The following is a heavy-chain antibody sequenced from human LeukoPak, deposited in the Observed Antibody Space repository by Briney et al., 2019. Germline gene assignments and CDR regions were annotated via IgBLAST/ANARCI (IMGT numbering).Heavy chain of an antibody. CDR3: AKRNGDLNYFHYMDV. Sequence: GGSLRLSCATSGFTFSSYGMSWVRQAPGQGLERVSSITGNVFSTYYADSVKGRFTISRDNSKNTLYLQMNSLRAEDTAVYYCAKRNGDLNYFHYMDVWGKGTTVTVSS. D-gene: IGHD3-10*01. J-gene: IGHJ6*03. CDR2: ITGNVFST. V-gene: IGHV3-23*01. CDR1: GFTFSSYG.